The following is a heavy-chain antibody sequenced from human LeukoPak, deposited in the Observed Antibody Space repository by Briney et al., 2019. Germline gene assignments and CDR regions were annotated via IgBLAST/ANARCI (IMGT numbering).Heavy chain of an antibody. CDR3: ARGKPRSGWS. CDR2: ISSSGTTI. D-gene: IGHD6-19*01. CDR1: GFTFSSYE. Sequence: QTGGSLRLSCAASGFTFSSYEMHWVRQAPGKGLEWVSYISSSGTTIYYADSVKGRFTISRDNAKNSLHLQMNSLRAEDTAVYYCARGKPRSGWSWGQGTLVIVSS. V-gene: IGHV3-48*03. J-gene: IGHJ5*02.